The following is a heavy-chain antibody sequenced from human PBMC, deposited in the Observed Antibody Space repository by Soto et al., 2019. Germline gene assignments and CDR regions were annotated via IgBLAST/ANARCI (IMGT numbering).Heavy chain of an antibody. CDR3: ARGSWNSRRYSSSWYWFDP. V-gene: IGHV1-69*13. CDR2: IIPIFGTA. Sequence: GASVKVSCKASGGTFSSYAISWVRQAPGQGLEWMGGIIPIFGTANYAQKFQGRVTITADESTSTAYMELSSLRSEDTAVYYCARGSWNSRRYSSSWYWFDPWGQGTLVTVSS. D-gene: IGHD6-13*01. CDR1: GGTFSSYA. J-gene: IGHJ5*02.